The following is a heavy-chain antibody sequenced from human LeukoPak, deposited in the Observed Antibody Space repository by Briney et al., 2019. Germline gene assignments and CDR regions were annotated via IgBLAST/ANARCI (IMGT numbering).Heavy chain of an antibody. CDR2: MIPNSGNT. V-gene: IGHV1-8*01. Sequence: ASVKVSCKASGYTFTTYDINCVRQATGQGLEWMGWMIPNSGNTGYAQKFHGRVTITRNTSISTAYMELSSLRSEDTAVYYCARNRGYSYGVFDPWGQGTMVTVSS. CDR3: ARNRGYSYGVFDP. CDR1: GYTFTTYD. D-gene: IGHD5-18*01. J-gene: IGHJ5*02.